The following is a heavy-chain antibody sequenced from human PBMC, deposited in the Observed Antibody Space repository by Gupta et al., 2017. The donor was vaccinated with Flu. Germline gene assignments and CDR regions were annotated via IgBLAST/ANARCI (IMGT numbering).Heavy chain of an antibody. CDR3: ARAPYYYYIDV. V-gene: IGHV3-48*03. CDR2: ISTIGNTI. Sequence: SSFGMNWVRQAPGKGLEWISYISTIGNTIYYADSVKGRFTISRDNANNSLYLQMNSLRADDTALYYCARAPYYYYIDVWGKGTTVTGS. CDR1: SSFG. J-gene: IGHJ6*03.